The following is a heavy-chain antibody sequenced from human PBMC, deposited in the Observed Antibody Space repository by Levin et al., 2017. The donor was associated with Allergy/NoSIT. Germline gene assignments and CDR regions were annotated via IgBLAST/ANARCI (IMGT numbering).Heavy chain of an antibody. CDR1: GGSFSTST. CDR2: IMPILDVT. J-gene: IGHJ4*02. CDR3: ARGGYFAFDY. V-gene: IGHV1-69*02. D-gene: IGHD2-15*01. Sequence: KISCKASGGSFSTSTILWVRQAPGQGLEWMGRIMPILDVTNYAQKFQGRVTITADKSTSTAYMELSSLRSDDTAVYYCARGGYFAFDYWGQGTLVTVSS.